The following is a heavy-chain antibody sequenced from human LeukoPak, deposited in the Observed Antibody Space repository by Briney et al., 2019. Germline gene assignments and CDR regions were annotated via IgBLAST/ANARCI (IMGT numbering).Heavy chain of an antibody. J-gene: IGHJ4*02. V-gene: IGHV4-4*07. Sequence: PETLSLTCTVSGGSISSYYWSWIRQPAGKGLEWIGRIYTSGSTNYNPSLKSRVTMSVDTSKNQFSLKLSSVTAADTAVYYRAREARNYYGSGSYYRFDYWGQGTLVTVFS. CDR2: IYTSGST. CDR3: AREARNYYGSGSYYRFDY. CDR1: GGSISSYY. D-gene: IGHD3-10*01.